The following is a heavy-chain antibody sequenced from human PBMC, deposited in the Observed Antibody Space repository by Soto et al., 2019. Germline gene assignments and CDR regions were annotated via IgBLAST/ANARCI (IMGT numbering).Heavy chain of an antibody. CDR2: ISYDGSNK. CDR3: ARDPRETYYYDSSGYYFDY. V-gene: IGHV3-30-3*01. D-gene: IGHD3-22*01. Sequence: LRLSCAASGFTFSSYAMHWVRQAPCKGLEWVAVISYDGSNKYYADSVKGRFTISRDNSKNTLYLQMNSLRAEDTAVYYCARDPRETYYYDSSGYYFDYWGQGTLVTVSS. J-gene: IGHJ4*02. CDR1: GFTFSSYA.